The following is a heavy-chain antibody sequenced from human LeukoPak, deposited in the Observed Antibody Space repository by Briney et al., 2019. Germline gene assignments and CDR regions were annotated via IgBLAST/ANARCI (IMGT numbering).Heavy chain of an antibody. CDR3: ARGSLWFGEFLGY. D-gene: IGHD3-10*01. CDR1: GGSISSSY. V-gene: IGHV4-4*07. J-gene: IGHJ4*02. Sequence: SETLSLTCNVSGGSISSSYWSWIRQPAGKGLEWIGRIYASGSSNYNPSLKSRVTMSVDTSKNQFSLNLSSVTAADTAVYYCARGSLWFGEFLGYWGQGTLVTVSS. CDR2: IYASGSS.